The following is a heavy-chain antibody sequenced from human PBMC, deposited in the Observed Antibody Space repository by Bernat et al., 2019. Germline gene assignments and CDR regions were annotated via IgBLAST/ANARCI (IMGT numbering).Heavy chain of an antibody. CDR2: ITRSGDTT. Sequence: EVQLVESGGGLVQPGGSLRLSCAASGFTFSNYAMTWVRQAPGKGPEWVSTITRSGDTTYYADSLEGRFTISRDNSNNTVQLQVNGLRTEDTAVYYCAKAGIALGGSWSAGDYWGQGTLVTVAS. V-gene: IGHV3-23*04. J-gene: IGHJ4*02. CDR3: AKAGIALGGSWSAGDY. CDR1: GFTFSNYA. D-gene: IGHD6-19*01.